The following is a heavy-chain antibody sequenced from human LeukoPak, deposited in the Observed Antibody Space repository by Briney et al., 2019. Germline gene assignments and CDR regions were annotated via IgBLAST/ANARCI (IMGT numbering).Heavy chain of an antibody. CDR3: ARASRIVVVPAASFKRVYDAFDI. CDR2: INHSGST. CDR1: GGSFSGYY. Sequence: SSGTLSLTCAVYGGSFSGYYWSWIRQPPGKGLEWIGEINHSGSTNYNPSLKSRVTISVDTSKNQFSLKLSSVTAADTAVYYCARASRIVVVPAASFKRVYDAFDIWGQGTMVTVSS. D-gene: IGHD2-2*01. V-gene: IGHV4-34*01. J-gene: IGHJ3*02.